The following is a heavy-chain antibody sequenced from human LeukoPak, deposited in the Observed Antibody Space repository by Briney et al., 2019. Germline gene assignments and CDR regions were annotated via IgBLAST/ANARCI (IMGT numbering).Heavy chain of an antibody. CDR3: ARHQWRTSSSWALDY. Sequence: SSETLSLTCTVSGGSISSYYWSWLRQPPGKGLEWIGYIYYSGSTNYNPSLKSRVTISVDTSKNQFSLKLSSVTAADTAVYYCARHQWRTSSSWALDYWGQGTLVTVSS. V-gene: IGHV4-59*08. CDR1: GGSISSYY. J-gene: IGHJ4*02. D-gene: IGHD6-13*01. CDR2: IYYSGST.